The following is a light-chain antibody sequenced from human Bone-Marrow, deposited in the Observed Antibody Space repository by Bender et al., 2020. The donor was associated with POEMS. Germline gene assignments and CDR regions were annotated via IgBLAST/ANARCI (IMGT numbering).Light chain of an antibody. CDR3: QAWDSTNVI. Sequence: SYELTQPPSVSVSPGQTATISCSGHNLGQRYICWYQQKPGQSPVLVMYHDKKRPSGVPERFSGANSADTATLTINATQAMDEADYYCQAWDSTNVIFGGGTKLTVL. J-gene: IGLJ2*01. CDR2: HDK. CDR1: NLGQRY. V-gene: IGLV3-1*01.